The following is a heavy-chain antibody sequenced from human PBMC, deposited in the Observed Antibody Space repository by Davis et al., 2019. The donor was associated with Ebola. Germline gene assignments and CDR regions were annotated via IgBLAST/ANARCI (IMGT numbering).Heavy chain of an antibody. Sequence: MPGGSLRLSCTVSGGSISSYYWSWIRQPPGKGLEWIGYIYYSGSTNYNPSLKSRVTISVDTSKNQFSLKLSSVTAADTAVYYCARGLPFDPWGQGTLVTVSS. V-gene: IGHV4-59*12. J-gene: IGHJ5*02. CDR2: IYYSGST. CDR3: ARGLPFDP. D-gene: IGHD3/OR15-3a*01. CDR1: GGSISSYY.